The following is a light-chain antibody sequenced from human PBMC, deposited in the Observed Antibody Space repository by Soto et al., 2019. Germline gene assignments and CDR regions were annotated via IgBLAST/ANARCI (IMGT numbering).Light chain of an antibody. V-gene: IGLV2-14*03. CDR1: NSDVGAFNY. CDR2: EVS. J-gene: IGLJ1*01. CDR3: SSYTTSSTRV. Sequence: QSALSXPASVSGSPGQSIAITCTGTNSDVGAFNYVSWYQQHPDKAPKLMIYEVSNRPSGVSNRFSGSKSVNTATLTISGLQTEDEADYYCSSYTTSSTRVFGTGTKSPS.